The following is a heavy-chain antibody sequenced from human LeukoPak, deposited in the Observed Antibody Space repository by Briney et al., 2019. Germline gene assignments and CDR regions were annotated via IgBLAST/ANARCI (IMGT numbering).Heavy chain of an antibody. Sequence: GGSLRLSCAASGFSFSSYTMNWLRQAPGKGLEWVSSIRTNNYRYGAGSVKGRITISRDNAKNSLFLQMDSLRAEDTAVYYCARDGHFDFWGQGTLVTVSS. CDR2: IRTNNYR. J-gene: IGHJ4*02. CDR1: GFSFSSYT. D-gene: IGHD3/OR15-3a*01. CDR3: ARDGHFDF. V-gene: IGHV3-21*01.